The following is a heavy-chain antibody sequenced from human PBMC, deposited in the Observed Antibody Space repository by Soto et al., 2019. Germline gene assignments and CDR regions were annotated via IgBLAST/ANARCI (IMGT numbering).Heavy chain of an antibody. Sequence: SETLSLTCTVSNFSISSSSYYWCCMRQPPWKGLEWIGSIYYSGSTYYNPSLKSRVTISVDTSKNQFSLKLSSVTAADTAVYYCARHVVVPAAIGGGWFDPWGQGTLVTVSS. D-gene: IGHD2-2*01. V-gene: IGHV4-39*01. CDR2: IYYSGST. CDR3: ARHVVVPAAIGGGWFDP. J-gene: IGHJ5*02. CDR1: NFSISSSSYY.